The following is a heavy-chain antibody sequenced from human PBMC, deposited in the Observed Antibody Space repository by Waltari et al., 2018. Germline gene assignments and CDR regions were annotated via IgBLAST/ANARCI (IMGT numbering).Heavy chain of an antibody. D-gene: IGHD1-26*01. CDR3: VKVTWEQLEY. CDR2: LSGAGGNR. Sequence: EVQLLESGGGLVQPGGSLRLSCAASGFNFAGSAMSWVRQAPGKGLEWVSALSGAGGNRYYTVSVKGRFTISRDNSKNLVYLQMNSLRTEDTALYYCVKVTWEQLEYWGQGALVIVSS. CDR1: GFNFAGSA. V-gene: IGHV3-23*01. J-gene: IGHJ4*02.